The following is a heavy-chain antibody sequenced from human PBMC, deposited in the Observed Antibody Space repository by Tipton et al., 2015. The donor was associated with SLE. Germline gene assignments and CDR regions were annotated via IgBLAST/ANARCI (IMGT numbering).Heavy chain of an antibody. CDR2: ISGSGGST. CDR1: GFTFSSYA. J-gene: IGHJ4*02. D-gene: IGHD2-8*01. CDR3: ATHIEDIVLMVSAIDY. V-gene: IGHV3-23*01. Sequence: SLRLSCAASGFTFSSYAMNWVRQAPGKGLEWVSGISGSGGSTYYADAVKGRFTISRDNSKNTLYLQMNSLRAEDTAVYYCATHIEDIVLMVSAIDYWGQGTLVTVSS.